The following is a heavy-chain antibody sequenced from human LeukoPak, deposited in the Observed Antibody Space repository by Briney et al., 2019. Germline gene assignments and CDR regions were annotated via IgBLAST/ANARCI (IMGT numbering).Heavy chain of an antibody. CDR1: GFTFDDYA. D-gene: IGHD4-17*01. CDR3: AKDYYGDYGEYFQH. J-gene: IGHJ1*01. V-gene: IGHV3-9*01. Sequence: GGSLRLSCAASGFTFDDYAMHWVRQAPGKGLEWVSGISWNSGSIGYADSVKGRFTISRDNAKNSLYLQMNSLRAEDTALYYCAKDYYGDYGEYFQHWGQGTLVTVSS. CDR2: ISWNSGSI.